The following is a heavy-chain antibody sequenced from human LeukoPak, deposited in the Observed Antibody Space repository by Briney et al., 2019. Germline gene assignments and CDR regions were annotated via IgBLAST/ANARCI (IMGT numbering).Heavy chain of an antibody. CDR3: ARGLRRMFDY. J-gene: IGHJ4*02. CDR1: GGSFSGYY. CDR2: INHSVST. V-gene: IGHV4-34*01. Sequence: SETLSLTCAVYGGSFSGYYWSWIRQPPGKGLEWIGEINHSVSTNYNPSLKSPVTISVETSKNQFSLKPSSVTAADTAVYYCARGLRRMFDYWGQGTLVTVSS.